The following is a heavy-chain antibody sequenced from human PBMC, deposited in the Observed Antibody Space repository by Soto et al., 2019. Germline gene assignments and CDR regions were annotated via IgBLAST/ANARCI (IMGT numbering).Heavy chain of an antibody. CDR3: AGVAWFRGLGV. V-gene: IGHV6-1*01. Sequence: PSQTLSLPCAISGDSVASNTAAWNLIRQSPSRGLEWLGRTYYRSQWYNDYAVSVKSRITINPDTSKNHFSLHLYSVTPEDTALYYCAGVAWFRGLGVWGQGTPVTVSS. CDR2: TYYRSQWYN. J-gene: IGHJ6*02. D-gene: IGHD2-21*01. CDR1: GDSVASNTAA.